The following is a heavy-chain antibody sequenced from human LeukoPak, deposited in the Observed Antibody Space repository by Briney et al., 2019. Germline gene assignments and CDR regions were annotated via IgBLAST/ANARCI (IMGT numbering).Heavy chain of an antibody. CDR1: GGSISSSSSDYY. D-gene: IGHD3-10*01. V-gene: IGHV4-39*01. CDR3: ARLSYGSGSYYNFYFDY. Sequence: PSETLSLTCTVSGGSISSSSSDYYWGWSRQPPGKGLEWIGSIYYSGNTYYNASLKSRVTISVDASKNQFSVNLSSVTAADTAVYYCARLSYGSGSYYNFYFDYWGQGTLVTVSA. J-gene: IGHJ4*02. CDR2: IYYSGNT.